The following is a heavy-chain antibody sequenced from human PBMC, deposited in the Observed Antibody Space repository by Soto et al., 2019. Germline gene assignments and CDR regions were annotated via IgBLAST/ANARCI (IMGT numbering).Heavy chain of an antibody. CDR2: IYYSGST. Sequence: SETLSLTCTVSGGSISSSSYYWGWIRQPPGKGLEWIGSIYYSGSTYYNPSLKSRVTISVDTSKNQFSLKLSSVTAADTAVYYCARYSSNWFQTEGMDVWGQGTTVTVSS. CDR3: ARYSSNWFQTEGMDV. CDR1: GGSISSSSYY. J-gene: IGHJ6*02. D-gene: IGHD6-13*01. V-gene: IGHV4-39*01.